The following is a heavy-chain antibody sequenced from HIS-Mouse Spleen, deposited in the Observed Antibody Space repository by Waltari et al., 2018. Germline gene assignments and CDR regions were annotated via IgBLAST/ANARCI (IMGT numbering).Heavy chain of an antibody. CDR3: ARGKGSSSWYYFDY. V-gene: IGHV4-34*01. Sequence: QVQLQQWGAGLLKPSETLSLTCADHGGSFSGYYWRWIRQPPGKGLEGMGEINHSGSTNYNPSLKSRVTISVDTSKNPFSLKLSSVTAADTAVYYCARGKGSSSWYYFDYWGQGTLVTVSS. CDR2: INHSGST. CDR1: GGSFSGYY. D-gene: IGHD6-13*01. J-gene: IGHJ4*02.